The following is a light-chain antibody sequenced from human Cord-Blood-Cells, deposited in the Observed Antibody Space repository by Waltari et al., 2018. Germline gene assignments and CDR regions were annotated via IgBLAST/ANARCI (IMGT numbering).Light chain of an antibody. CDR1: QSVLSSSNNKNY. J-gene: IGKJ4*01. Sequence: DIVMTQSPDSLAVSLGARATINCKSSQSVLSSSNNKNYLSWYQQKPGHPPKLLIYWASTRDSGVPDGFSGSGSGTDFTLTISSRQAEDVAVYYCQQYYSTLLTFGGWTKVEIK. CDR3: QQYYSTLLT. V-gene: IGKV4-1*01. CDR2: WAS.